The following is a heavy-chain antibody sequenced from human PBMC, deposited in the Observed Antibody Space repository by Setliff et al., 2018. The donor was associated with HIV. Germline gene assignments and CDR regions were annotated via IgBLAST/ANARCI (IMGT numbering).Heavy chain of an antibody. V-gene: IGHV3-74*01. CDR3: AKAKSSRMGPPFTDLDY. CDR2: INNDGGT. D-gene: IGHD2-8*01. J-gene: IGHJ4*02. Sequence: LRLSCAASGFTFSSYWMHWVRQAPGKGLVWVSRINNDGGTSYADSVKGRFTIFRDNAQNTLYLQMNSLRGEDTAVYYCAKAKSSRMGPPFTDLDYWGQGTQVTVS. CDR1: GFTFSSYW.